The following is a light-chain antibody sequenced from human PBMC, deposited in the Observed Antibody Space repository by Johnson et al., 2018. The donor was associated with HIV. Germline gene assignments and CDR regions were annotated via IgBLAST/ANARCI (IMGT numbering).Light chain of an antibody. CDR2: KNN. J-gene: IGLJ1*01. Sequence: QSVLTQPPSSSGTPGQRVTISCSGSSSNIGRNAVNWYQHLPGTAPKLLIYKNNQRPSGVPDRFSGSKSGTSASLAISGLQAEDEADYYCGTWDNSLSAVFGTGTKVTVL. CDR1: SSNIGRNA. V-gene: IGLV1-44*01. CDR3: GTWDNSLSAV.